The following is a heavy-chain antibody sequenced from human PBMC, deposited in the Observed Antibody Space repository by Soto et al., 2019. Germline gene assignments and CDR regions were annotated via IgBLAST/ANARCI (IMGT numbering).Heavy chain of an antibody. CDR1: GFTFSSYG. D-gene: IGHD3-10*01. CDR2: IWYDGSNK. J-gene: IGHJ3*02. CDR3: AERSGVHDAFDI. V-gene: IGHV3-33*06. Sequence: GGSLRLCCAASGFTFSSYGMHWVRQAPGKGLEWVAVIWYDGSNKYYADSVKGRFTISRDNSKNTLYLQMNSLRAEDTAVYYCAERSGVHDAFDISGQGTMVTVPS.